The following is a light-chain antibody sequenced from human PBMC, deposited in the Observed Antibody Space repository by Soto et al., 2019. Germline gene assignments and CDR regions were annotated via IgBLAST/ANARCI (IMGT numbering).Light chain of an antibody. CDR1: SSDVGGYNY. Sequence: QSALTQPPSASGSPGQSVTISCAGTSSDVGGYNYVSWYQKHPGKAPKLLIYEVFQRPSGVPDRFSGSKSGDTASLTVSGLQAEDEADYFGSSYSGSDNFVVFGGGTKLTVL. J-gene: IGLJ3*02. CDR3: SSYSGSDNFVV. V-gene: IGLV2-8*01. CDR2: EVF.